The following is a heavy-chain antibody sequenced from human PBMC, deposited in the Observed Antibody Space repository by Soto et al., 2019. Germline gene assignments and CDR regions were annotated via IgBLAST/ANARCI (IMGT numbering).Heavy chain of an antibody. J-gene: IGHJ6*02. V-gene: IGHV1-3*01. CDR1: GYTFTSYA. CDR3: ARDLGTMVRGIVVYYYGLDL. D-gene: IGHD3-10*01. CDR2: ISAAKGET. Sequence: QLHLVQSGAEVKQPGASVKVSCKASGYTFTSYALHWLRQAPGQRPEWMGWISAAKGETKYAQKFQGRVNFTRDASASTVYMELSSLRSEDTAVYYCARDLGTMVRGIVVYYYGLDLWGQGTTVIVSS.